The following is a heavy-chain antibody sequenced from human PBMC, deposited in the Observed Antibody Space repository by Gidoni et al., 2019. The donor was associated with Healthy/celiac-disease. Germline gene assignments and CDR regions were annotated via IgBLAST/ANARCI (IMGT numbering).Heavy chain of an antibody. CDR1: GGSFSGYY. Sequence: QVQLQQWGAGLLKPSETLSLTCAVYGGSFSGYYWSWIRPPPGKGLEWIGEINHSGSTNYNPSLKSRVTISVDTSKNQFSLKLSSVTAADTAVYYCARLLRYYYYGMDVWGQGTTVTVSS. D-gene: IGHD1-26*01. CDR3: ARLLRYYYYGMDV. J-gene: IGHJ6*02. V-gene: IGHV4-34*01. CDR2: INHSGST.